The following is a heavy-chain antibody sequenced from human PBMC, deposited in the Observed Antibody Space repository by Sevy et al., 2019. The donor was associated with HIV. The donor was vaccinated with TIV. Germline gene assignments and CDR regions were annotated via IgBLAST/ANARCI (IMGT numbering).Heavy chain of an antibody. CDR3: ARDSTTRPRVLDY. D-gene: IGHD1-1*01. CDR2: IYFTGNT. J-gene: IGHJ4*02. V-gene: IGHV4-59*01. CDR1: GGSISSYF. Sequence: LPETLSLTCSVSGGSISSYFWTWVRQSPGKGLEWIGNIYFTGNTDYSPALKSRVILSLDTSKSQFSLTLKSVTAADTAIYFCARDSTTRPRVLDYWGQGTLVTVSS.